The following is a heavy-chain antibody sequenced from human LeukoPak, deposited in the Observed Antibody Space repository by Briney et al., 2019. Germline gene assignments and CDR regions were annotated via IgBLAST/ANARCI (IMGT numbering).Heavy chain of an antibody. V-gene: IGHV4-30-4*07. D-gene: IGHD5-24*01. CDR3: ARGGDGYNWLENWFDP. CDR2: IYYSGST. CDR1: GGSISSGGYS. J-gene: IGHJ5*02. Sequence: SETLSLTCAVSGGSISSGGYSWGWIRQPPGKGLEWIGYIYYSGSTYYNPPLKSRVTISVDTSKNQFSLKLSSVTAADTAVYYCARGGDGYNWLENWFDPWGQGTLVTVSS.